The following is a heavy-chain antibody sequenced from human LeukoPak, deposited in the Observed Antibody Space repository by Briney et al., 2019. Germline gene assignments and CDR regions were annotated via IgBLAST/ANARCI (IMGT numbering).Heavy chain of an antibody. Sequence: GGSLRLSCAASGSTFSSYWMSWVRQAPGKGLEWVSCITSSSSYIYYADSVKGRFTISRDNDNNSLFLQMNRLRVEDTAVYYCARRYDISGSFDYWGQGTLVTVSS. CDR3: ARRYDISGSFDY. D-gene: IGHD3-22*01. CDR2: ITSSSSYI. CDR1: GSTFSSYW. J-gene: IGHJ4*02. V-gene: IGHV3-21*01.